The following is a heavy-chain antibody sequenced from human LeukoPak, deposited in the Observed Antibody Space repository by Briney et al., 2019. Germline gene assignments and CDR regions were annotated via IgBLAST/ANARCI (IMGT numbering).Heavy chain of an antibody. Sequence: GRSLRLSCAASRFTLSNYATHWVRQAPGKGLEWVTLISYDGRNKYYADSVKGRFTVSRDNSKNTLHLQMNIRRADDTAVFYCGRDWESYYDSSGDYMGYWGQGTLVTVSS. D-gene: IGHD3-22*01. V-gene: IGHV3-30*04. CDR3: GRDWESYYDSSGDYMGY. CDR1: RFTLSNYA. CDR2: ISYDGRNK. J-gene: IGHJ4*02.